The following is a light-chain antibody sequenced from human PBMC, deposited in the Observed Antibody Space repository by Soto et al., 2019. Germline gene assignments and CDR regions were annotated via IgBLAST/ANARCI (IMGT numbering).Light chain of an antibody. J-gene: IGKJ5*01. CDR2: GAS. CDR3: QQYNYWPPIT. Sequence: IVVAHSPSTLSVSPGDRATLSCSASQSVSSNLAWRQQRPGQAPRLLIYGASTRATGVPARFSGGGSGTEFTLTITSLQSEDFAVYWCQQYNYWPPITFGQGTRLEI. V-gene: IGKV3D-15*01. CDR1: QSVSSN.